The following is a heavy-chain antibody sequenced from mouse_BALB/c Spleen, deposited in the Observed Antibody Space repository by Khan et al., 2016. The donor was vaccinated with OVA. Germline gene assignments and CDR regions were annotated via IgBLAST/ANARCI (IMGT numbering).Heavy chain of an antibody. CDR1: GYSITSGYG. J-gene: IGHJ2*01. V-gene: IGHV3-2*02. CDR2: ISYSGST. Sequence: EVKLLESGPGLVKPSQSLSLTCTVTGYSITSGYGWNWIRQFPGNKLEWMGYISYSGSTNYNPSLKSRISITRDTSKNQFFLQFNSVTTEDTATYYCARTARIKYWGQGTTLTVSS. CDR3: ARTARIKY. D-gene: IGHD1-2*01.